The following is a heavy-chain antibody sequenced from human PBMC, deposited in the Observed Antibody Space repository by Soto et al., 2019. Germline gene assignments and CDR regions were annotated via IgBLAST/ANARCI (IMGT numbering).Heavy chain of an antibody. CDR2: INQDGSEK. V-gene: IGHV3-7*04. D-gene: IGHD1-26*01. Sequence: EVHLVESGGGLVQTGGSLRLSCAIFESTGSRDCMNWVRQAPGKGLEWVAHINQDGSEKYYVDSVKGRFTISRDNAKKSLYLQMNGLRPGTRAMYYCAGGVGDAFWGQGTLVTVSS. J-gene: IGHJ4*02. CDR3: AGGVGDAF. CDR1: ESTGSRDC.